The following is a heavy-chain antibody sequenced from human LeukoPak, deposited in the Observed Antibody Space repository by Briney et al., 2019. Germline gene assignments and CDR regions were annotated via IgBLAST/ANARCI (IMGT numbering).Heavy chain of an antibody. D-gene: IGHD1-26*01. CDR3: ARERGELHRELDS. CDR1: GYTFTTHF. CDR2: INPSGGSA. Sequence: ASVKVSCKASGYTFTTHFIHWVRQAPGQGLQWMGMINPSGGSAIYAQKFQGRVTMTSDTSTSTVCMELRSLRSEDTALYFCARERGELHRELDSWGQGTLVTVSS. J-gene: IGHJ4*02. V-gene: IGHV1-46*01.